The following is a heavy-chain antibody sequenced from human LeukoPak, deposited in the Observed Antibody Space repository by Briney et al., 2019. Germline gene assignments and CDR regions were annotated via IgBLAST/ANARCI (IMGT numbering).Heavy chain of an antibody. CDR2: ISSSSSYI. D-gene: IGHD6-13*01. J-gene: IGHJ3*02. CDR1: GFTFSSYS. CDR3: ARDGIAAAAYPDAFDI. Sequence: GGSLRLSCAASGFTFSSYSMNWVRQAPGKGLEWVSSISSSSSYIYYADSVKGRFTISRDNAKNSLYLQMNSLRAEDTAVYYCARDGIAAAAYPDAFDIWGQGTMVTVSS. V-gene: IGHV3-21*01.